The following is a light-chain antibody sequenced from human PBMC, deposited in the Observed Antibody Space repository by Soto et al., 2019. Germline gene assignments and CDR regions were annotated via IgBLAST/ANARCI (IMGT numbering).Light chain of an antibody. CDR2: GAS. J-gene: IGKJ1*01. CDR3: KQYGSSGT. CDR1: QSVSNNY. Sequence: EIVLTPSPGTLSLSPVERSTLSCRASQSVSNNYLAWYQQKPGQAPRLLIYGASNRATGIPDRFSGSGSGTDFTLTISRLEPEDFAVYYCKQYGSSGTCGQGTKVDIK. V-gene: IGKV3-20*01.